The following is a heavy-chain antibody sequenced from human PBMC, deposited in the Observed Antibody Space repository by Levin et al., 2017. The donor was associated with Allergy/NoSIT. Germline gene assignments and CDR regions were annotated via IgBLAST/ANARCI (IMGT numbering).Heavy chain of an antibody. CDR2: IYHSGST. Sequence: ASQTLSLTCAVSGGSISSSNWWSWVRQPPGKGLEWIGEIYHSGSTNYNPSLKSRVTISVDKSKNQFSLKLSSVTAADTAVYYCARRGPGDYYGSGSYSFFDYWGQGTLVTVSS. CDR3: ARRGPGDYYGSGSYSFFDY. J-gene: IGHJ4*02. CDR1: GGSISSSNW. V-gene: IGHV4-4*02. D-gene: IGHD3-10*01.